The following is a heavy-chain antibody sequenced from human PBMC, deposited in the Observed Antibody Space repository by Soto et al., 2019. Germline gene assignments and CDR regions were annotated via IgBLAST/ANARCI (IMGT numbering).Heavy chain of an antibody. CDR3: AREEDILTGHKYFDY. CDR1: GFTFSDYY. CDR2: ISSSSSYI. V-gene: IGHV3-21*01. D-gene: IGHD3-9*01. Sequence: VSLRLSCAASGFTFSDYYMNWVRQAAGKGLEWVSSISSSSSYIYYADSVKGRFTISRDNAKNSLYLQMNSLRAEDTAVYYCAREEDILTGHKYFDYWGQGTLVTAPQ. J-gene: IGHJ4*02.